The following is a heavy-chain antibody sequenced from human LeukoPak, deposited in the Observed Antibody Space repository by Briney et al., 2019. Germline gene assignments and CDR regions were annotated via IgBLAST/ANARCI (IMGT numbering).Heavy chain of an antibody. V-gene: IGHV1-69*10. D-gene: IGHD3-3*01. Sequence: SVKVSCKASGYTFTGYYMHWVRQAPGQGLEWMGVFIPVLGTANSTQNFQDRVTITADISTNTVYMELSSLRSEDTAVYFCAGIPVFGVVLHQEPVWGKGTTVTVSS. J-gene: IGHJ6*04. CDR2: FIPVLGTA. CDR1: GYTFTGYY. CDR3: AGIPVFGVVLHQEPV.